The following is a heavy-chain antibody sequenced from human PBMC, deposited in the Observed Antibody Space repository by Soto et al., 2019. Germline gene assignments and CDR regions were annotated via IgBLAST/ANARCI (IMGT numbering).Heavy chain of an antibody. J-gene: IGHJ6*03. CDR1: GYTFTGYY. D-gene: IGHD6-6*01. CDR2: INPNSGGT. Sequence: GASVKVSCKASGYTFTGYYMHWVRQAPGQGLEWMGWINPNSGGTNYAQKFQGWVTMTRDTSISTAYMELSRLRSDDTAVYYCARGAAWGSSFNYYCYYKDVWGKGTTVTV. CDR3: ARGAAWGSSFNYYCYYKDV. V-gene: IGHV1-2*04.